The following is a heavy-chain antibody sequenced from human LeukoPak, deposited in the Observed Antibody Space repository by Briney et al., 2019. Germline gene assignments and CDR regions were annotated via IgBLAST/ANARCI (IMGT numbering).Heavy chain of an antibody. J-gene: IGHJ6*03. CDR2: IYYSGST. V-gene: IGHV4-39*07. CDR1: GGSISSSSYY. D-gene: IGHD3-3*01. Sequence: SETLSLTCTVSGGSISSSSYYWGWIRQPPGKGLEWIGSIYYSGSTYYNPSLKSRVTISVDTSKNQCSLKLSSVTAADTAVYYCARQEADFWSGNNYYYMDVWGKGTTVTVSS. CDR3: ARQEADFWSGNNYYYMDV.